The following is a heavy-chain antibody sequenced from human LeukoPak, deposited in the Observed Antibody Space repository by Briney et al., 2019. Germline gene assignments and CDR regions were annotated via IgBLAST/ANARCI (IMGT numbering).Heavy chain of an antibody. CDR3: AREGFTYYYGSGSTPLDY. V-gene: IGHV4-59*12. J-gene: IGHJ4*02. D-gene: IGHD3-10*01. CDR1: GGSISSYY. Sequence: SETLSLTCTVSGGSISSYYWSWIRQPPGKGLEWIGYIYYSGSTNYNPSLKSRVTISVDTSKNQFSLKLSSVTAADTAVYYCAREGFTYYYGSGSTPLDYWGQGTLVTVSS. CDR2: IYYSGST.